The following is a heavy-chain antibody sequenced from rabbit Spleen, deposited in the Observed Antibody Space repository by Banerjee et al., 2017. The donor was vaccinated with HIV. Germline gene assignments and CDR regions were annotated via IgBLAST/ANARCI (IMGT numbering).Heavy chain of an antibody. CDR3: ARGGAVGGAYPYFNL. Sequence: QQQLVESGGGLVKPGASLTLTCTTSGFSFSNSDWICWVRQAPGKGLEWIGCIYTGSSGATYYASWAKGRSTISKTSSTTVTLQMTSLTAADTATYFCARGGAVGGAYPYFNLWGPGTLVTVS. D-gene: IGHD6-1*01. V-gene: IGHV1S45*01. CDR1: GFSFSNSDW. J-gene: IGHJ4*01. CDR2: IYTGSSGAT.